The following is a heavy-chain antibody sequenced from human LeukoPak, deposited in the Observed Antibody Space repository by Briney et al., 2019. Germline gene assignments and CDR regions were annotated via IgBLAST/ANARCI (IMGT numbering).Heavy chain of an antibody. J-gene: IGHJ4*02. CDR1: GFTFRSYA. CDR2: IKQDGSEK. CDR3: ARAAGDY. D-gene: IGHD6-13*01. Sequence: PGGSLRLSCAASGFTFRSYAMSWVRQAPGKGLEWVANIKQDGSEKYYVDSVKGRFTISRDNAKNSLYLQMNSLRAEDTAVYYCARAAGDYWGQGTLVTVSS. V-gene: IGHV3-7*05.